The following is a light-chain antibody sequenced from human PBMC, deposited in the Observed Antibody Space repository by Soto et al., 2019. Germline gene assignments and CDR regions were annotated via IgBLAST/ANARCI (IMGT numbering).Light chain of an antibody. J-gene: IGKJ2*01. CDR2: GAS. V-gene: IGKV3-15*01. CDR1: QTVASN. CDR3: QQYHNWPPQYT. Sequence: EIVMTQSPDTLSVSPGERATLSCRASQTVASNLAWYQQKPGQAHRLLIHGASSRATGVPARFSGSGSGTEFTLTISSLQSEDFAVYYCQQYHNWPPQYTFGQGTKLQIK.